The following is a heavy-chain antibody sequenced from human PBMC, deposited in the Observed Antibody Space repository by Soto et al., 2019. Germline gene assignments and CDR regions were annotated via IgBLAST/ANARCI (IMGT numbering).Heavy chain of an antibody. J-gene: IGHJ6*03. D-gene: IGHD4-4*01. CDR1: GYIFTSYY. CDR2: INPGDGST. V-gene: IGHV1-46*03. Sequence: QVQLVQSGAEVRKPGASVKVSCKASGYIFTSYYIHWVRQAPGQGLEWMGVINPGDGSTIYAEKFQDRFTMTRDTSTSTVYMEVSSLRSEDTAVYYCDREEMPTVNNYYYYMDVWGKWTTVTVSS. CDR3: DREEMPTVNNYYYYMDV.